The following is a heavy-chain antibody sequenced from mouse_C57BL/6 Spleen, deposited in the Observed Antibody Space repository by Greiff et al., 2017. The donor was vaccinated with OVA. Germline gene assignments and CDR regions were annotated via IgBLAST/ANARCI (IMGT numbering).Heavy chain of an antibody. J-gene: IGHJ3*01. V-gene: IGHV5-4*01. CDR3: ARDDSSGFSAY. D-gene: IGHD3-2*02. CDR1: GFTFSSYA. CDR2: ISDGGSYT. Sequence: EVKLMESGGGLVKPGGSLKLSCAASGFTFSSYAMSWVRQTPEKRLEWVATISDGGSYTYYPDNVKGRFTISRDNAKNNLYLQMSHLKSEDTAMYYCARDDSSGFSAYWGQGTLVTVSA.